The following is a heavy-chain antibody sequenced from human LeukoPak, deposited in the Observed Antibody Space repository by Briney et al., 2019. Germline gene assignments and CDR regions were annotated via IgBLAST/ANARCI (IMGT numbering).Heavy chain of an antibody. CDR1: GASISDQY. V-gene: IGHV4-59*11. D-gene: IGHD2/OR15-2a*01. CDR3: ARGFYEPFAY. CDR2: IYYGGSP. J-gene: IGHJ4*02. Sequence: SETLPLTCTVSGASISDQYWNWIRQTPGKGLEWIGYIYYGGSPNYNPSLKSRATISLDVSKNQFSLNLQSMTAADTAIYYCARGFYEPFAYWGQGTLVTVSS.